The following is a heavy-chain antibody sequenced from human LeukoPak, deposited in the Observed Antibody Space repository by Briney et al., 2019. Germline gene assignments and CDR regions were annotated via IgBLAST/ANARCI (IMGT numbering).Heavy chain of an antibody. V-gene: IGHV3-48*04. J-gene: IGHJ4*02. CDR1: GFTFSSYS. CDR3: ARDEYSSGWYFIDY. Sequence: PGGSLRLSCAASGFTFSSYSMNWVRQAPGKGLEWVSYISSSSSTIYYADSVKGRFTISRDNAKNSLYLQMNSLRAEDTAVYYCARDEYSSGWYFIDYWGQGTLVTVSS. D-gene: IGHD6-19*01. CDR2: ISSSSSTI.